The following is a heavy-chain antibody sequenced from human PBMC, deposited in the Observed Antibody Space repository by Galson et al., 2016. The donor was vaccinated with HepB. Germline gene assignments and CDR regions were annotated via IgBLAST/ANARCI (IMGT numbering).Heavy chain of an antibody. CDR1: GFSFNTYS. CDR3: ARDAMGRGSGSYSAFDY. J-gene: IGHJ4*02. D-gene: IGHD1-26*01. Sequence: SGFSFNTYSMHWVRQAPGKGLEWVAAITSAGDKQYYTDSVRGRFTISRDNSNNMMYLQMNSLRPEDTSVYYCARDAMGRGSGSYSAFDYWGQGTLVAVSS. CDR2: ITSAGDKQ. V-gene: IGHV3-30*04.